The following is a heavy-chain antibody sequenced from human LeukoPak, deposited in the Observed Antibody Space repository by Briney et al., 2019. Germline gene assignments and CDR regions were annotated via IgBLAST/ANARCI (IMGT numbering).Heavy chain of an antibody. D-gene: IGHD3-22*01. Sequence: GGSLRLSCAASGFTFSSYAMSWVRQAPGKGLEWVSAISGSGGSTYYADSVKGRFTISRDNSKNTLYLRMNSLRAEDTAVYYCAKDTGYYYDSSGYHDNAFDIWGQGTMVTVSS. V-gene: IGHV3-23*01. J-gene: IGHJ3*02. CDR2: ISGSGGST. CDR1: GFTFSSYA. CDR3: AKDTGYYYDSSGYHDNAFDI.